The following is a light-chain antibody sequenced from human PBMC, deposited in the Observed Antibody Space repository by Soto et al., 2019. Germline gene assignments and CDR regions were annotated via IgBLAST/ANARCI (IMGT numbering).Light chain of an antibody. CDR1: SNDVGGYDY. Sequence: QSALTQPASVSGSPGQSITISCSGTSNDVGGYDYVSWYQQHPGKAPKLVIYEVSNRPSWVSSRFSGSKSGNTASLTISGLPPEEEAEYYCNSYTSSSTMVFGGGTKLT. J-gene: IGLJ2*01. V-gene: IGLV2-14*01. CDR2: EVS. CDR3: NSYTSSSTMV.